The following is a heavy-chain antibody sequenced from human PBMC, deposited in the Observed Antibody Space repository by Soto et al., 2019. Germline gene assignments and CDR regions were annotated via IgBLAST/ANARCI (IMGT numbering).Heavy chain of an antibody. Sequence: ASVKVSCKVSGYTLTELSMHWVRQAPGKGLEWMGGFDPEDGETIYAQKFQGRVTMTEDTSTDTAYMELSSLRSEDTAVYYCASRRAGATRNWFDPWGQGTLVTVSS. CDR1: GYTLTELS. CDR3: ASRRAGATRNWFDP. J-gene: IGHJ5*02. V-gene: IGHV1-24*01. CDR2: FDPEDGET. D-gene: IGHD1-26*01.